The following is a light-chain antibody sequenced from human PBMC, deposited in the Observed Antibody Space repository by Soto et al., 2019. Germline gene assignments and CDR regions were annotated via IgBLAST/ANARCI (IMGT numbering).Light chain of an antibody. V-gene: IGLV2-11*01. CDR2: DVS. CDR3: CSYAGSPRDV. J-gene: IGLJ1*01. CDR1: SSDVGGYNY. Sequence: QSALTQPRSVSGSPGQSVTISCTGTSSDVGGYNYVSWYQQHPGKAPKVMIYDVSERPSGVPDRFSGSKSGNTASLTISGLQAEGEAAYYCCSYAGSPRDVFGTGPKLPVL.